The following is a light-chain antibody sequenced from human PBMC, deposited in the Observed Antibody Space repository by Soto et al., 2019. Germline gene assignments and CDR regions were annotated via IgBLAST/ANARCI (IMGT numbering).Light chain of an antibody. V-gene: IGLV2-8*01. CDR3: SSYAGSSNLV. CDR1: NNDIGGYNY. Sequence: QSVLTQTPSASASPGQSVTISCTGTNNDIGGYNYVSWYQHHPGKAPQLIIYDVTKRPSGVLDRFSGSKSGNTASLTVAGLQTYDEAEYFCSSYAGSSNLVFGTGTKLTVL. CDR2: DVT. J-gene: IGLJ2*01.